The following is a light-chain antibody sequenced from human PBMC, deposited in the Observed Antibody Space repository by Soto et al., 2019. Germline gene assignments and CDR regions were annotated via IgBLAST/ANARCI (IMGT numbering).Light chain of an antibody. CDR2: DVS. V-gene: IGKV3-11*01. CDR1: QSVSDS. Sequence: EIVLTQSPATLSLSPGERATLSCRASQSVSDSLARYQHKPGQAPRLLIFDVSNRAAGIPARVSGVGSGTDFTLTISSLEPEDFALYYCQQRSSWPWTFGQGTRVEIK. J-gene: IGKJ1*01. CDR3: QQRSSWPWT.